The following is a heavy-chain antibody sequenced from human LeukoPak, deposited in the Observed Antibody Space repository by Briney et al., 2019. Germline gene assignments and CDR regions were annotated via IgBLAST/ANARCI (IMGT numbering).Heavy chain of an antibody. J-gene: IGHJ4*02. Sequence: GGSLRLSCAASGFTFSSYWMHWVRQAPGKGLVWVSRINSDGSSTSYADSVKGRFTISRDNAKNTLYLQMNSLRAEDTAAYYCARDAGGYSYGYLDYWGQGTLVTVSS. CDR1: GFTFSSYW. CDR2: INSDGSST. D-gene: IGHD5-18*01. V-gene: IGHV3-74*01. CDR3: ARDAGGYSYGYLDY.